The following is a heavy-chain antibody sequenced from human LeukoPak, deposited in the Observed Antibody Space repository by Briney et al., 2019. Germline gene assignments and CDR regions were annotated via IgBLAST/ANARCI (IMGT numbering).Heavy chain of an antibody. D-gene: IGHD3-10*02. Sequence: PGGSLRLSCEASGFTFSAYAMPWVRQAPGQGLEWVSSVGSDNKPHYSESVKGRFAISRDNSKSMLFLQLNSLRAEDTALYYCARDLQYYVAMDVWGQGTTVTVSS. CDR2: VGSDNKP. J-gene: IGHJ6*02. CDR3: ARDLQYYVAMDV. CDR1: GFTFSAYA. V-gene: IGHV3-23*01.